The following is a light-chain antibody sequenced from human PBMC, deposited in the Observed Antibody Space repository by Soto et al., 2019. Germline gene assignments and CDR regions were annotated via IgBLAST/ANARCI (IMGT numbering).Light chain of an antibody. CDR1: SSDVGGYNY. CDR3: CSYAGSYTHV. Sequence: QSALTQPRSVSGSPGQSVTISCTGTSSDVGGYNYVSWYQQHPGKAPNLMIYDVSKRPSGVPDRFSGSKSGNTASLTISGLQAADEADYYCCSYAGSYTHVFGTGTKLTVL. CDR2: DVS. V-gene: IGLV2-11*01. J-gene: IGLJ1*01.